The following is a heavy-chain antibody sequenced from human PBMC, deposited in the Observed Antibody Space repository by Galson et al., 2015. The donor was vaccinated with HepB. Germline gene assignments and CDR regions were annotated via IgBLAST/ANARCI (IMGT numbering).Heavy chain of an antibody. Sequence: SVKVSCKASGYTFTSYYMHWVRQAPGQGLEWMGIINPSGGSTSYAQKFQGRVTMTRDTSTSTVYMELSSLRSEDTAVYYCASSFTMIVWGPYGMDVWGQGTTVTVSS. CDR2: INPSGGST. J-gene: IGHJ6*02. CDR3: ASSFTMIVWGPYGMDV. D-gene: IGHD3-22*01. CDR1: GYTFTSYY. V-gene: IGHV1-46*01.